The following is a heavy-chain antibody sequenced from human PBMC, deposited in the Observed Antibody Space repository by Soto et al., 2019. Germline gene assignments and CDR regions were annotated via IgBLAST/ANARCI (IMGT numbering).Heavy chain of an antibody. CDR3: TRGYGDYVRDY. Sequence: EVQLVESGGGLVQPGGSLKLSCAVSGFTFSGSAMHWVRQASGKGLEWVGRIRSKSNSYATAYAASVKGRFTISRDDSKNPAYLQMNSLKPEDTAVYYCTRGYGDYVRDYWGQGTLVTVSS. CDR1: GFTFSGSA. D-gene: IGHD4-17*01. J-gene: IGHJ4*02. V-gene: IGHV3-73*01. CDR2: IRSKSNSYAT.